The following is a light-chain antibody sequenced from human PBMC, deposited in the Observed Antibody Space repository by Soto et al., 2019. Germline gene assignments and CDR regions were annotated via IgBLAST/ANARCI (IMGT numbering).Light chain of an antibody. J-gene: IGLJ2*01. Sequence: QSVLTQPASVSGSPGQSITISCTGTSSDVGGYNYVSWYQQHPDKASKLMIYDVTNRPSGVSNRFSGSKSGNTASLTISGLQAEDEADYYCSSYTSSSTLVVFGGGTKLTVL. V-gene: IGLV2-14*01. CDR3: SSYTSSSTLVV. CDR2: DVT. CDR1: SSDVGGYNY.